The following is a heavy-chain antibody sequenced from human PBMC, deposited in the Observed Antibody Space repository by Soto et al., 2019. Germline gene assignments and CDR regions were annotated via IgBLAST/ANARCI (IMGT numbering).Heavy chain of an antibody. D-gene: IGHD4-17*01. CDR3: ARDSVRHGDSQIYFDL. Sequence: GGSLRLSCAASGFTVSSNYMSWVRQAPGKGLEWVSVIYSGGSTYYADSVKGRFTISRHNSKNTLYLQMNSLRAEDTAVYYCARDSVRHGDSQIYFDLWGRGTLVTVSS. V-gene: IGHV3-53*04. J-gene: IGHJ2*01. CDR1: GFTVSSNY. CDR2: IYSGGST.